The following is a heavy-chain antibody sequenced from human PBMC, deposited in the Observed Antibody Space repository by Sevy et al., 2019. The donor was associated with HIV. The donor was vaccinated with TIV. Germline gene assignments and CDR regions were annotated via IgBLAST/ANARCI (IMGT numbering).Heavy chain of an antibody. V-gene: IGHV3-30*04. CDR2: IAYDGSNK. D-gene: IGHD3-3*01. J-gene: IGHJ3*02. CDR3: ARPRFLEWLSSAAFDI. CDR1: GFVFSCYA. Sequence: GGSLRLSCTASGFVFSCYAMHWVRQAPGKGLEWVAFIAYDGSNKNYADSVKGRVTLSRDNSKNTLYLQMNSLGAEDTAVYYCARPRFLEWLSSAAFDIWGQGTMVTVSS.